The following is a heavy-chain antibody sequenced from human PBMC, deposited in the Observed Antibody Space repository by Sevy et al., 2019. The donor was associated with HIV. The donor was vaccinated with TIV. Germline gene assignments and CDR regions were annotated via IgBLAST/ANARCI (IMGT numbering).Heavy chain of an antibody. V-gene: IGHV4-31*03. CDR3: ARVPVGSSPYYYAIDV. CDR2: IYHSGSS. CDR1: GAAISSGGYY. D-gene: IGHD6-6*01. J-gene: IGHJ6*02. Sequence: SETLSLTCTVSGAAISSGGYYWTWIRQHPGKGLEWIGNIYHSGSSFYNPSLKGRVVMSVVMSKNQFSLNLTSLTAADTAVYYCARVPVGSSPYYYAIDVWGQGTSVTVSS.